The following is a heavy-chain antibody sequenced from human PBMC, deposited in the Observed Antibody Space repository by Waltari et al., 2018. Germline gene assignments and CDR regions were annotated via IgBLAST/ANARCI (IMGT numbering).Heavy chain of an antibody. V-gene: IGHV3-15*01. Sequence: EVQLVESGGGLVRPGGSLRLSCSASGFSFSNAYMSWVRQAPGKGREWVGRIKRKIDGEATDYAAPVKGRFTISRDDSKNTLYLQMNSLKTEDTAVYYCATPTTVNYYFDYWGQGTLVTVSS. D-gene: IGHD4-17*01. CDR3: ATPTTVNYYFDY. J-gene: IGHJ4*02. CDR2: IKRKIDGEAT. CDR1: GFSFSNAY.